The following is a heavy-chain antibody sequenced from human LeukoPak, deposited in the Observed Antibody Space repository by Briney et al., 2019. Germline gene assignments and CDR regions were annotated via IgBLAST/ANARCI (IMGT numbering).Heavy chain of an antibody. CDR2: IKQDGSEK. CDR3: AKDDSLVSRSSSPGYYFDY. CDR1: GFTFSSYW. Sequence: GGSLRLSCAASGFTFSSYWMSWVRQAPGKGLEWVANIKQDGSEKYYVDSMKGRFTISRDNAKNSLYLQMNSLRAEDTAVYYCAKDDSLVSRSSSPGYYFDYWGQGTLVTVSS. V-gene: IGHV3-7*03. J-gene: IGHJ4*02. D-gene: IGHD6-6*01.